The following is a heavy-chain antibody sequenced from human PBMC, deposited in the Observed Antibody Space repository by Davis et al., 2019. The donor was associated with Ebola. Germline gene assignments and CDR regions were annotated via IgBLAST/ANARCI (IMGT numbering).Heavy chain of an antibody. CDR2: ISGSVGST. V-gene: IGHV3-23*01. CDR3: ADSLIASGFYFDY. D-gene: IGHD3-16*02. Sequence: GESLKISCAASGFTFPSYAMSWVRQAPGKGLEWVSGISGSVGSTYYADSVKGRFTISRDNSKNTLFLQMNSLRAEDTAVYYCADSLIASGFYFDYWGQGTLVTVSS. CDR1: GFTFPSYA. J-gene: IGHJ4*02.